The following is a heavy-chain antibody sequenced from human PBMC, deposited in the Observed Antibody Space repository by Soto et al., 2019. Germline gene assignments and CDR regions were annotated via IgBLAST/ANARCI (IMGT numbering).Heavy chain of an antibody. D-gene: IGHD2-21*01. CDR2: IYYSGST. CDR3: AREGIAGRARRAFDI. Sequence: QVQLQESGPGLVKPSQTLSLTCTVSGGSISSGGYYWSWIRQHPGKGLEWIGYIYYSGSTYYNPSLSGRVTISVDTSKNQFSLKLSSVTAADTAVYYCAREGIAGRARRAFDIWGQGTMVTVSS. J-gene: IGHJ3*02. V-gene: IGHV4-31*03. CDR1: GGSISSGGYY.